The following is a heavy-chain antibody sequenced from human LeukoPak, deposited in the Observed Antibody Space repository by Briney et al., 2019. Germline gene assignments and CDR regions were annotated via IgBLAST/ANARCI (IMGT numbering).Heavy chain of an antibody. D-gene: IGHD2-2*01. V-gene: IGHV3-30*02. CDR2: MRYEGSDK. Sequence: PGGSLRLSCAASGFSFSSYGMHWVRQSPGKGLEWLAFMRYEGSDKYYSDFVKGRFTISRDNPKNTLYLQMNSLRSHDAGMYYCAKAGYCSGTGCPDYYYMDVWGKGTTVTVSS. CDR1: GFSFSSYG. J-gene: IGHJ6*03. CDR3: AKAGYCSGTGCPDYYYMDV.